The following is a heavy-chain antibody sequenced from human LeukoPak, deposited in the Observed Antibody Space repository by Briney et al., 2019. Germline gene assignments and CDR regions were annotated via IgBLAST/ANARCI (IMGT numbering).Heavy chain of an antibody. CDR2: ISGSGGST. CDR3: AKDARVRGVITLDY. CDR1: GFTFSSDA. J-gene: IGHJ4*02. D-gene: IGHD3-10*01. Sequence: GGSLRLSCAASGFTFSSDAMSWVRQAPGKGLDWVSAISGSGGSTYYADSVKGRFTISRDNSKNTLYLQMNSLRAEDTAVYYCAKDARVRGVITLDYWGQGTLVTVSS. V-gene: IGHV3-23*01.